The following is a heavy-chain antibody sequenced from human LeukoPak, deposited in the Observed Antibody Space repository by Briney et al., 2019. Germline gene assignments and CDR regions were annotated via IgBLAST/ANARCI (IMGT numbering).Heavy chain of an antibody. Sequence: GGSLRLSCAASGFTFSSYWMSWVRQAPGKGLEWVANIKQDGSEKYYVDSVKGRFTISRDNAENPLYLQMNSLRAEDTAVYYCARDTVLLWFGELLNYGMDVWGQGTTVTVSS. CDR2: IKQDGSEK. V-gene: IGHV3-7*01. CDR3: ARDTVLLWFGELLNYGMDV. D-gene: IGHD3-10*01. CDR1: GFTFSSYW. J-gene: IGHJ6*02.